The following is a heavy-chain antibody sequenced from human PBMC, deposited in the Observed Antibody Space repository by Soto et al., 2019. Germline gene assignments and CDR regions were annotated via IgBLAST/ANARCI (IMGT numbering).Heavy chain of an antibody. CDR2: IVVGSGNT. CDR3: AEGFYYYDSSGYYIFDY. Sequence: SVKVSCKGSGFTFTSSAVQWVRQARGQRLEWIGWIVVGSGNTNYAQKFQERVTITRDMSTSTAYMELSSLRSEDTAVYYCAEGFYYYDSSGYYIFDYWGQGTLVTVSS. V-gene: IGHV1-58*01. CDR1: GFTFTSSA. J-gene: IGHJ4*02. D-gene: IGHD3-22*01.